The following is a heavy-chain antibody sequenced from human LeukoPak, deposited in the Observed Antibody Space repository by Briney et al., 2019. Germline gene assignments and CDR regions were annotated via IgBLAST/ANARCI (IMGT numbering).Heavy chain of an antibody. Sequence: WASVKVSCKVSGYTLTELSMHWVRQAPGKGLEWMGGFDPEDGETIYAQKFQGRVTMTEDTSTDTAYMELSSLRSEDTAVYYCANGAYCTNGVCHRPSGSPERYWGQGTLVTVSS. CDR1: GYTLTELS. CDR2: FDPEDGET. V-gene: IGHV1-24*01. J-gene: IGHJ4*02. D-gene: IGHD2-8*01. CDR3: ANGAYCTNGVCHRPSGSPERY.